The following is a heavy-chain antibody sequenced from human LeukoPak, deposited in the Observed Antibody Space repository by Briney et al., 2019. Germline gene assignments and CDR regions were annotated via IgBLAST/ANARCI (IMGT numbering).Heavy chain of an antibody. Sequence: GGALRLSCEASGFDFSDYYMTWIRQAPRKGLEWLSYISPNSYSTYYTASVRGRFTISRDNSKNSMYLQMNSLRAEDTALYYCARQKRTFDYWGRGALVTVSS. CDR3: ARQKRTFDY. CDR1: GFDFSDYY. CDR2: ISPNSYST. J-gene: IGHJ4*02. V-gene: IGHV3-11*01.